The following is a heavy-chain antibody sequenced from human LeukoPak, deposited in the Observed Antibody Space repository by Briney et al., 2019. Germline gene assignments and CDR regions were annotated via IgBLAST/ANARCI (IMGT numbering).Heavy chain of an antibody. J-gene: IGHJ6*03. V-gene: IGHV3-48*04. CDR1: GFTFDDFG. CDR3: ARVGYCSGGSCFPAYYMDV. CDR2: MSNGGKTT. D-gene: IGHD2-15*01. Sequence: GGSLRLSCAASGFTFDDFGMNWVRQAPGKGLEWVSYMSNGGKTTYYADSVKGRFTISRDNAKNSLYLQMNSLRAEDTAVYYCARVGYCSGGSCFPAYYMDVWGKGTTVTVSS.